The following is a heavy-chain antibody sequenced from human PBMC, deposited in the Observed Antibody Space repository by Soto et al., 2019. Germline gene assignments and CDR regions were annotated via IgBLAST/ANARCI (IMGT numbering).Heavy chain of an antibody. V-gene: IGHV4-39*01. CDR2: MSYSRST. J-gene: IGHJ4*02. Sequence: QLQLQESGPGLVKPSETLSLTCSVSGGSISSNNYYWGWLRQPPGKGLEWIGSMSYSRSTYYNPSLKRRVTICVDTSKSGLSLRLTAVTAADTAVYYCASHVRPTDWGGGSFDYWGQGPLVTVSS. CDR3: ASHVRPTDWGGGSFDY. CDR1: GGSISSNNYY. D-gene: IGHD7-27*01.